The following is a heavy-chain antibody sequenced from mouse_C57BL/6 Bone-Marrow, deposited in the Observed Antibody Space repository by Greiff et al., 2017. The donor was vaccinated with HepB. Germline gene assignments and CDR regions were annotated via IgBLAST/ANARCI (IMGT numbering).Heavy chain of an antibody. CDR3: ASSLGRGTWFAY. D-gene: IGHD4-1*01. J-gene: IGHJ3*01. CDR1: GYTFTSYW. Sequence: QVQLQQSGAELVKPGASVKMSCKASGYTFTSYWITWVKQRPGQGLEWIGDIYPGSGSTNYNEKFKSKATLTVDTSSSTAYMQLSSLTSEDSAVYYCASSLGRGTWFAYWGQGTLVTVSA. CDR2: IYPGSGST. V-gene: IGHV1-55*01.